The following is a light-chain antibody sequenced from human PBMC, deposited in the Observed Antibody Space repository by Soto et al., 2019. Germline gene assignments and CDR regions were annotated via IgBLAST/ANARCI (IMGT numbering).Light chain of an antibody. CDR3: QQYNSYSQT. Sequence: DIQMTQSPSTLSASVGDRVTITCRASQSISSWLAWYQQKPGKAPKLLIYDASSLESGVPSRFSGSGSGTEFTLTISSLQPDDFATYYCQQYNSYSQTSGQGTKLEIK. CDR1: QSISSW. V-gene: IGKV1-5*01. J-gene: IGKJ2*01. CDR2: DAS.